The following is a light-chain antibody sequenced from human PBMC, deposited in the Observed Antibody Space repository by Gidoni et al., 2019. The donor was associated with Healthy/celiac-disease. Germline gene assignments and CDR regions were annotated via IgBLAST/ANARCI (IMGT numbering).Light chain of an antibody. CDR3: SSYTSSSTLVV. CDR1: SSDVGGYNY. J-gene: IGLJ2*01. V-gene: IGLV2-14*03. CDR2: DVS. Sequence: QSALTPPASVSGSPGPSITIYCTGTSSDVGGYNYVSWYQQHPGKAPKLMIYDVSYRPSGVSNRFSGSKSGNTASLTISGLQAEDEADYYCSSYTSSSTLVVFGGGTKLTVL.